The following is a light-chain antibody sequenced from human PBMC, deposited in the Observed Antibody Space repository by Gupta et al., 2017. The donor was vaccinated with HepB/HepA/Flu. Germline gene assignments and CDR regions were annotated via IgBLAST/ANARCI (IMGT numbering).Light chain of an antibody. CDR2: WAS. Sequence: DVVLTQFPESLALSLGERATINCKSSQPVLSTFKNKNYLAWFQQKPGQPPKLLLYWASTRESGVPDRFSGSGSGTDFTLTISSLQAEDVAVYFCQQYYVSPVTFGQGTKVEVK. CDR3: QQYYVSPVT. J-gene: IGKJ1*01. CDR1: QPVLSTFKNKNY. V-gene: IGKV4-1*01.